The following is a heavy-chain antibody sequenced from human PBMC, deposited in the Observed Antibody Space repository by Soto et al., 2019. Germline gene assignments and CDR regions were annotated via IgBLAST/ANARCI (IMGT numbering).Heavy chain of an antibody. Sequence: PGGSLRLSCAASGFTFTRYSMNWVRDAPGKGLEWVSSISSTTNYIYYGDSMKGRFTISRDNAKNSLYLEMNSLRAEDTAVYYCARESEDLTSNFDYWGQGTLVTVSS. J-gene: IGHJ4*02. V-gene: IGHV3-21*06. CDR3: ARESEDLTSNFDY. CDR2: ISSTTNYI. CDR1: GFTFTRYS.